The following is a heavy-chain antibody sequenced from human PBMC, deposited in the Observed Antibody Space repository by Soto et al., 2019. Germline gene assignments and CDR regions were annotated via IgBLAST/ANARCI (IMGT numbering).Heavy chain of an antibody. J-gene: IGHJ4*02. Sequence: SETLSLTCAVYGGSFSGYYWSWIRQPPGKGLEWIGEINHSGSTNYNPSLKSRVIISVDTSKNQFSLKLSSVTAADTAVYYCARGRGRYYDSSGSLYFDYWGQGTLVTVSS. CDR3: ARGRGRYYDSSGSLYFDY. V-gene: IGHV4-34*01. D-gene: IGHD3-22*01. CDR1: GGSFSGYY. CDR2: INHSGST.